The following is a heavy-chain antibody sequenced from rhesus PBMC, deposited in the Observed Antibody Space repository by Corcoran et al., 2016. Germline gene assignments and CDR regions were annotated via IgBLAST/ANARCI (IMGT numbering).Heavy chain of an antibody. CDR2: ISGSSGST. CDR1: GVSVSSSNW. J-gene: IGHJ4*01. V-gene: IGHV4-65*01. D-gene: IGHD6-31*01. Sequence: QVQLQESGPGLVKPSETMSPPCAVSGVSVSSSNWCSWIRQAPGKGLEWIGNISGSSGSTYYNTSLKSRVTISTDTSKNQFSLKLSSVTAADTAVYYCARGIAAAYWGQGVLVTVSS. CDR3: ARGIAAAY.